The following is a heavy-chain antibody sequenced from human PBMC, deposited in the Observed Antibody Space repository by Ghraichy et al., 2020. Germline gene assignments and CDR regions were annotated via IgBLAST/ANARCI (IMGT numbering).Heavy chain of an antibody. D-gene: IGHD3-22*01. J-gene: IGHJ4*02. CDR3: ARELYYYDSSGPVFDY. CDR2: IYYSGST. V-gene: IGHV4-59*01. CDR1: GGSISSYY. Sequence: SETLSLTCTVSGGSISSYYWSWIRQPPGKGLEWIGYIYYSGSTKYNPSLKSRVTISVDTSKNQFSLKLSSVTAADTAVYYCARELYYYDSSGPVFDYWGQGTLVTVCS.